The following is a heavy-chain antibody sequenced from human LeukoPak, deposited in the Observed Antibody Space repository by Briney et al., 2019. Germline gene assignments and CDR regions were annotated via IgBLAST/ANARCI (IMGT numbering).Heavy chain of an antibody. D-gene: IGHD6-19*01. J-gene: IGHJ4*02. Sequence: SVKVSCKASGGTFSSYAISWVRQAPGQGLEWMGGIIPIFGTANYAQKFQGRVTITADKSTSTAYMELSSLRSEDTAVYYCARDLSSGWYYFDYWGQGTLVTVSS. V-gene: IGHV1-69*06. CDR3: ARDLSSGWYYFDY. CDR1: GGTFSSYA. CDR2: IIPIFGTA.